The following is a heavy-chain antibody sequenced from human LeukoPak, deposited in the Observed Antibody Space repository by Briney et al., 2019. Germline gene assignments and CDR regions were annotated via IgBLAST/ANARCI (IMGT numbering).Heavy chain of an antibody. D-gene: IGHD3-3*01. Sequence: SETLSLACTVSGGSISSYYWSWIRQPAGKGLEWIGRIYTSGSTNYNPSLKSRVTMSVDTSKNQFSLKLSSVTAADTAVYYCARGKRFLEWLPYYFDYWGQGTLVTVSS. CDR2: IYTSGST. J-gene: IGHJ4*02. V-gene: IGHV4-4*07. CDR3: ARGKRFLEWLPYYFDY. CDR1: GGSISSYY.